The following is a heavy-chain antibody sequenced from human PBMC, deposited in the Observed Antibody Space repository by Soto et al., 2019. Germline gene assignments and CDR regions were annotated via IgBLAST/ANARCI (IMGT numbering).Heavy chain of an antibody. D-gene: IGHD3-22*01. V-gene: IGHV3-11*01. CDR2: IRSSGSTI. Sequence: PGGPLRLSCAASGFTFSDYYMSWIRQAPGKRREGVEYIRSSGSTIYYTDSVKGPFTISRDNAKNSLYLQMNSLRGEDTAVYYWAREKKTYYYDSSGYYLDAFDIWGQGTMVTVSS. CDR1: GFTFSDYY. J-gene: IGHJ3*02. CDR3: AREKKTYYYDSSGYYLDAFDI.